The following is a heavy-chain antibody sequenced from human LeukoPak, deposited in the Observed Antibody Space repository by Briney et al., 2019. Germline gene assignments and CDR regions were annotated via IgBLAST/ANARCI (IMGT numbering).Heavy chain of an antibody. D-gene: IGHD4-17*01. Sequence: GGSLRLSCAASGFTFSSYAMSWVRQAPGKGLEWVSAISGSGGSTYYADSVKGRFTIPRDNSKNTLYLQMNSLRAEDTAVYYCATTYGDYVFDYWGQGTLVTVSS. CDR1: GFTFSSYA. CDR2: ISGSGGST. CDR3: ATTYGDYVFDY. J-gene: IGHJ4*02. V-gene: IGHV3-23*01.